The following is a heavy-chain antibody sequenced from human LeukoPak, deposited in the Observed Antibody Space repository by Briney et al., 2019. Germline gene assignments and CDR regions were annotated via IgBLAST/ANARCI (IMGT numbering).Heavy chain of an antibody. Sequence: SGGSLRLSCAASGFTFSSYAMSWVRQAPGKGQEWVSAISGSGGSTYYADSVKGRFTISRDNSKNTLYLQMNSLRAEDTAVYYCAKDRQYSSSWNWYFDLWGRGTLVTVSS. J-gene: IGHJ2*01. CDR2: ISGSGGST. CDR1: GFTFSSYA. CDR3: AKDRQYSSSWNWYFDL. V-gene: IGHV3-23*01. D-gene: IGHD6-13*01.